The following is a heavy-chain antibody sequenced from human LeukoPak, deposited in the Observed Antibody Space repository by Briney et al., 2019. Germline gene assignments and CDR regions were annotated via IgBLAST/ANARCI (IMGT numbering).Heavy chain of an antibody. CDR3: ARWANGTTGTVGYYYGMDV. Sequence: QPGGSLRLSCAASGFTFSSYGMHWVRQAPGKGLEWVADIWYDGSNKYYADSVKGRFTISRGNSKNTLYLQMNSLRAEDTAVYYCARWANGTTGTVGYYYGMDVWGQGTTVTVSS. V-gene: IGHV3-33*01. CDR1: GFTFSSYG. CDR2: IWYDGSNK. J-gene: IGHJ6*02. D-gene: IGHD1-1*01.